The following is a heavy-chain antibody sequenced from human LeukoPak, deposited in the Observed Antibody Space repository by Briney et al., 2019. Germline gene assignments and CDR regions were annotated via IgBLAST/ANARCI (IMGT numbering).Heavy chain of an antibody. CDR3: ARGGWLRSEYYFDY. Sequence: SETLSLTCTVSGGSISSYYWSWIRQPPGKGLEWFGYIYYSGSTNYNPFLESRVTISVDTSKNQFSLKLSSVTAADTAVYYCARGGWLRSEYYFDYWGQGTLVAVSS. J-gene: IGHJ4*02. CDR2: IYYSGST. CDR1: GGSISSYY. D-gene: IGHD5-12*01. V-gene: IGHV4-59*01.